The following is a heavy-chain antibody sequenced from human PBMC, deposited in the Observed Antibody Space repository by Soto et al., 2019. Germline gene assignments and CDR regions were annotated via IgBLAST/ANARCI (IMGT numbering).Heavy chain of an antibody. D-gene: IGHD3-3*01. CDR1: GGSVSSNSAA. Sequence: PSQTLSLTCAISGGSVSSNSAAWNWIRQSPSRGLEWLGRTYYRSKWYNDYAVSVKSRITINPDTSKNQFSLQLNSVTPEDTAVYYCARDKFYDFWSGYSSDYYYYGMDVWGQGTTVTVSS. J-gene: IGHJ6*02. CDR3: ARDKFYDFWSGYSSDYYYYGMDV. CDR2: TYYRSKWYN. V-gene: IGHV6-1*01.